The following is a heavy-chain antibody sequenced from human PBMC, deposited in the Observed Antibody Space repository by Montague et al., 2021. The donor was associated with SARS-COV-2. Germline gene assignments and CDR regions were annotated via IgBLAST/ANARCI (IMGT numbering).Heavy chain of an antibody. CDR3: ARWDPQTLTLIGLRGKSASDY. J-gene: IGHJ4*02. V-gene: IGHV4-34*01. CDR1: GGSFSGYY. Sequence: SETLSLTCAVYGGSFSGYYWTWIRQSPGKGLEWIAEINHSGSTNYNFDPSLRSRVTISVDTSKSQSSLTLTSVTAADTGVYYCARWDPQTLTLIGLRGKSASDYWSQGTLVTVSS. CDR2: INHSGST. D-gene: IGHD4-23*01.